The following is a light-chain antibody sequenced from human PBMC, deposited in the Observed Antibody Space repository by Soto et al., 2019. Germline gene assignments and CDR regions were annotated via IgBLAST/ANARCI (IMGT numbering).Light chain of an antibody. J-gene: IGLJ2*01. V-gene: IGLV2-14*01. CDR3: SSYTSSSTFVV. CDR1: SSDVCGYNY. Sequence: QSALTQPASVSGSPGQSITISCTGTSSDVCGYNYVSWYQQHPGKAPNLMIYEVSNRPSGVSNRFSGSKSGNTASLTISGLQAEDEADYYCSSYTSSSTFVVFGGGTKLTVL. CDR2: EVS.